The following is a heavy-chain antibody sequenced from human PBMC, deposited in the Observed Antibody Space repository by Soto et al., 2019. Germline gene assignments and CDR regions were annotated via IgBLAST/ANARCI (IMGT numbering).Heavy chain of an antibody. Sequence: VQMVESEGGVVQPGGSLRLSCAGSGFAFSRFGMHWVRQAPGKGLEWVACITFNGSKEYYVDSVKGRFAISRNNSMNTLYLQMSSLGPEDTGVYYCATDPGAFAGAMRDWGRGTLVTVSS. J-gene: IGHJ4*02. CDR1: GFAFSRFG. CDR3: ATDPGAFAGAMRD. D-gene: IGHD3-16*01. CDR2: ITFNGSKE. V-gene: IGHV3-30*03.